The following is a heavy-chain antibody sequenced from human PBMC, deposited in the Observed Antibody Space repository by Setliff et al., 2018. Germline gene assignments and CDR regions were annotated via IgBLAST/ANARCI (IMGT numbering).Heavy chain of an antibody. CDR3: ARATRDSGGWYYEYNWFDP. CDR1: GYTFSAYY. V-gene: IGHV1-2*02. Sequence: ASVKVSCKASGYTFSAYYIHWVRQAPGQGLDWMGWINPHSGGTNFPQTFQGRVTMTRDTSINTAYMELSTLTSDDTPVYFCARATRDSGGWYYEYNWFDPWGQGTLVTVSS. J-gene: IGHJ5*02. D-gene: IGHD6-19*01. CDR2: INPHSGGT.